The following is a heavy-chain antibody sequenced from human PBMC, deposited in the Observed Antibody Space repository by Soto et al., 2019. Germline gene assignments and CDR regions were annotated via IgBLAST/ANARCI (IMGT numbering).Heavy chain of an antibody. CDR1: GFTFSSYS. J-gene: IGHJ5*02. D-gene: IGHD3-10*01. Sequence: GGSLRLSCAASGFTFSSYSMNWVRQAPGKGLEWVSSISSSSYIYYADSVKGRFTISRDNAKNSLYLQMNSLRAEDTAVYYCARDLDYGSGSYEAYNWFDPWGQGTLVTVSS. CDR2: ISSSSYI. V-gene: IGHV3-21*01. CDR3: ARDLDYGSGSYEAYNWFDP.